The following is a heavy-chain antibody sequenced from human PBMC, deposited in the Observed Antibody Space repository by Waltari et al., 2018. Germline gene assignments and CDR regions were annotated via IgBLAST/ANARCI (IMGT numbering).Heavy chain of an antibody. CDR3: ARDTITIGMGAGVFDP. V-gene: IGHV1-2*02. Sequence: QVQLVQSGAEVKKPGASVKVSCKASGYTFTGYYMHWVRQAPGQGLEWMGWINPNSGGTNYAQRFQGRSPMTRETSISTAYMELSRLRSDDTAVYYCARDTITIGMGAGVFDPWGQGTLVTVSS. D-gene: IGHD3-3*01. J-gene: IGHJ5*02. CDR1: GYTFTGYY. CDR2: INPNSGGT.